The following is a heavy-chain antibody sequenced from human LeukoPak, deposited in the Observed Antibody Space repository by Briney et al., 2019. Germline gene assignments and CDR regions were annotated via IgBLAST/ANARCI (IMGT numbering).Heavy chain of an antibody. CDR3: ARGYCGGGTCYEGY. D-gene: IGHD2-15*01. CDR2: INQDGSEK. J-gene: IGHJ4*02. Sequence: GGSLRLSCAASEFTFSSYWMTWVRQAPGKGLEWVANINQDGSEKYYMDSVKGRFAISRDNAKNSLYLQMSSLRAEDTAVYYCARGYCGGGTCYEGYWGQGTLVTVSS. V-gene: IGHV3-7*04. CDR1: EFTFSSYW.